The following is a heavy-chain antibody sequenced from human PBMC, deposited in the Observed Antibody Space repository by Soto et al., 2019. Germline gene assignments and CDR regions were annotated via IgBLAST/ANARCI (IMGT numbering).Heavy chain of an antibody. Sequence: GALRLSCTASGFTFGDYAMSWVRQAPGKGLEWVGFIRSKAYGGTTEYAASVKGRFTISRDDSKSIAYLQMNSLKTEDTAVYYCTRESSSSTSIDYWGQGTLVTVSS. D-gene: IGHD6-6*01. CDR3: TRESSSSTSIDY. CDR1: GFTFGDYA. V-gene: IGHV3-49*04. J-gene: IGHJ4*02. CDR2: IRSKAYGGTT.